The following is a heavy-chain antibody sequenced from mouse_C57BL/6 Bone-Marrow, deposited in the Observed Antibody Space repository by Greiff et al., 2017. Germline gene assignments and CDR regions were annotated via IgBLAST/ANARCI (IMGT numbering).Heavy chain of an antibody. CDR3: ARESPYYYGSSYWYFDV. V-gene: IGHV3-6*01. Sequence: EVQLQQSGPGLVKPSQSLSLTCSVTGYSITSGYYWNWIRQFPGNKLEWMGYISYDGSNNYNPSLKNRISITRDTSKNQFFLKLNSVTTEDTATYYCARESPYYYGSSYWYFDVWGTGTTVTVSS. CDR1: GYSITSGYY. CDR2: ISYDGSN. J-gene: IGHJ1*03. D-gene: IGHD1-1*01.